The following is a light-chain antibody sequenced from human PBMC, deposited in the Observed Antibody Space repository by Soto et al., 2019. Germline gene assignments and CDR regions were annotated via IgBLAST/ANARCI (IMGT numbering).Light chain of an antibody. CDR2: KAT. CDR1: QSIGSW. J-gene: IGKJ2*01. Sequence: DIQMTQSPSTLSASVGDGVTITCRASQSIGSWLAWYQQKPGKAPKLLIYKATNLQSGVPSRFSGSGSGTDFSLTISGLQPVDSATYFCQQYNDFQYTFGPGTKLEI. CDR3: QQYNDFQYT. V-gene: IGKV1-5*03.